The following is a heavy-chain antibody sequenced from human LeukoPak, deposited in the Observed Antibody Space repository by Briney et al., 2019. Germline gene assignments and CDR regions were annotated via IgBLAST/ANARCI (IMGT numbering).Heavy chain of an antibody. D-gene: IGHD3-10*01. CDR1: GFTFSSYW. CDR3: ARVPRVYYGKDV. V-gene: IGHV3-74*01. CDR2: INSDGSST. Sequence: GGSLRLSCAASGFTFSSYWMHWVRQAPGKGLVWVSRINSDGSSTSYADSVKGRFTISRDNAKNTLYLQMNSLRAEDTAVYYCARVPRVYYGKDVWGQGTTVTVSS. J-gene: IGHJ6*02.